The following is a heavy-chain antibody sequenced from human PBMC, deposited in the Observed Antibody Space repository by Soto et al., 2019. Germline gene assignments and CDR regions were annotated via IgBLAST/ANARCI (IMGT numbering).Heavy chain of an antibody. CDR2: INAGDDIT. Sequence: GASVKVSCKASGYTFMSYPLHWVRQAPGQRPEWMGWINAGDDITQFSQKFQGRLTFTRDTSASTGYMELRSRRSEDTAVYYCARDPFTWVRGVLPYLEYWRKGTPDTVSS. J-gene: IGHJ4*02. CDR3: ARDPFTWVRGVLPYLEY. V-gene: IGHV1-3*01. CDR1: GYTFMSYP. D-gene: IGHD3-10*01.